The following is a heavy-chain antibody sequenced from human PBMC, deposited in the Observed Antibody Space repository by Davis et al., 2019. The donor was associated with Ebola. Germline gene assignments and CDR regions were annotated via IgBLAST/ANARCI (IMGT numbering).Heavy chain of an antibody. V-gene: IGHV4-34*01. CDR2: INHSGST. CDR1: GGSFSGYY. D-gene: IGHD2-15*01. CDR3: AREGDIVVVVAATGLLADYGMDV. J-gene: IGHJ6*02. Sequence: SETLSLTCAVYGGSFSGYYWSWIRQPPGKGLEWIGEINHSGSTNYNPSLKSRVTISVDTSKNQFSLKLSSVTAADTAVYYCAREGDIVVVVAATGLLADYGMDVWGQGTTVTVSS.